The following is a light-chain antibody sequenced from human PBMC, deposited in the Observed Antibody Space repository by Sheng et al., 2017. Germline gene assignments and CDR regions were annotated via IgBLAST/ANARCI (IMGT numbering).Light chain of an antibody. V-gene: IGLV2-14*03. CDR3: NSYATSGTYV. J-gene: IGLJ1*01. CDR2: DVS. Sequence: QSALTQPASVSGSPGQSITISCTGTSSDIGDYNFVSWYQQHPGKAPKLIIFDVSHRPSGISNRFSGSKSGNTASLTISGLRTEDEADYYCNSYATSGTYVFGTGTKVTVL. CDR1: SSDIGDYNF.